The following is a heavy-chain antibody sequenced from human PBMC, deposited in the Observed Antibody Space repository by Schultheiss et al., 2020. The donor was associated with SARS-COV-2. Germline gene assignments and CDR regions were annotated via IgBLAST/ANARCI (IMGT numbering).Heavy chain of an antibody. CDR1: GFTFSSYE. D-gene: IGHD3-3*01. CDR2: ISSSGSTI. V-gene: IGHV3-48*03. J-gene: IGHJ4*02. Sequence: GGSLRLSCAASGFTFSSYEMNWVRQAPGKGLEWVSYISSSGSTIYYADSVKGRFTISRDNAKNSLYLQMNSLRAEDTAVYYCAKDRHYHFWTAHSPSYFDYWGQGTLVTVSS. CDR3: AKDRHYHFWTAHSPSYFDY.